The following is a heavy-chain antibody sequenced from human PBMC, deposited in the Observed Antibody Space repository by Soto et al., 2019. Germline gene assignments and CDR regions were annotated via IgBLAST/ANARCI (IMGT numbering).Heavy chain of an antibody. V-gene: IGHV1-8*01. J-gene: IGHJ6*02. CDR3: ARGKGSGWDYYYYGMDV. CDR1: GYTFTSYD. D-gene: IGHD6-19*01. CDR2: MNPNSGNT. Sequence: VSSVKVSCKASGYTFTSYDINWVRQATGQGLEWMGWMNPNSGNTGYAQKFQGRVTMTRNTSISTAYMELSSLRSEDTAVYYCARGKGSGWDYYYYGMDVWGQGTTVTVSS.